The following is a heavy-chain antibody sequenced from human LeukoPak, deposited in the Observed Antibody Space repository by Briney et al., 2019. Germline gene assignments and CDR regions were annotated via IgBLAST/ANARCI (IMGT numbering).Heavy chain of an antibody. CDR3: ARTGAGYYYYYMDV. Sequence: SETLSLTCTVSGGSMSGYYWGWIRQPPGKGLEWIGTIYRSGSTYSNPSLRGRVTISVDTSKNQFSLKLSSVTAADTAVYYCARTGAGYYYYYMDVWGKGTMVTVSS. J-gene: IGHJ6*03. CDR1: GGSMSGYY. D-gene: IGHD1-26*01. V-gene: IGHV4-38-2*02. CDR2: IYRSGST.